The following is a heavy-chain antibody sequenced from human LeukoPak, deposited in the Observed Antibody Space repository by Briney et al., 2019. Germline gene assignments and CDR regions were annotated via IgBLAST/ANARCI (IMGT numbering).Heavy chain of an antibody. J-gene: IGHJ1*01. D-gene: IGHD3-22*01. CDR3: AKGRRGSSYVHYFDT. V-gene: IGHV3-30*18. CDR2: ISYDGSNK. CDR1: GFTFSSYG. Sequence: GSLRLSCAASGFTFSSYGMHWVRQAPGKGLEWVAVISYDGSNKYYADSVKGRFTISRDNSNNTLYLQMNSVRAEVTAVYYCAKGRRGSSYVHYFDTWGQGTLVTVSS.